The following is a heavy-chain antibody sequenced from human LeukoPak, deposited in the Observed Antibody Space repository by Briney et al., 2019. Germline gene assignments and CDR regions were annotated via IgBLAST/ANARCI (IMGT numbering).Heavy chain of an antibody. V-gene: IGHV4-39*07. CDR1: GDSISSSSYY. J-gene: IGHJ6*03. Sequence: SETLSLTCTVSGDSISSSSYYWGWIRQPPGKGLEWIGSFYYSGSTYYNPSLKSRVTISVDTSNNQLSLKLNSVTAADTAVYYCARGRSGYYSKYYYYMDVWGKGTTVTVSS. D-gene: IGHD3-22*01. CDR2: FYYSGST. CDR3: ARGRSGYYSKYYYYMDV.